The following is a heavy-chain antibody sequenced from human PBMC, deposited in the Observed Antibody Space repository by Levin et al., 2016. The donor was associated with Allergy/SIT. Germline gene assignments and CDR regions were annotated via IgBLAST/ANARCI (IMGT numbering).Heavy chain of an antibody. V-gene: IGHV3-11*06. Sequence: GGSLRLSCAASGFTFNDYYMSWIRQAPGKGLEWVSYISRSSSYTNYADSVKGRFTISRDNAKNSLYLQMNSLRAEDTAVYYCARDSRANGEVDYWGQGTLVTVSS. CDR2: ISRSSSYT. CDR1: GFTFNDYY. D-gene: IGHD4/OR15-4a*01. J-gene: IGHJ4*02. CDR3: ARDSRANGEVDY.